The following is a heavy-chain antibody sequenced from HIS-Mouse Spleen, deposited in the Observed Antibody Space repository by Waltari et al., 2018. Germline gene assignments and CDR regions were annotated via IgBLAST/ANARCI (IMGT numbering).Heavy chain of an antibody. CDR2: IYYSGST. J-gene: IGHJ5*02. V-gene: IGHV4-39*07. Sequence: QLQLQESGPGLVKPSETLSLTCPVSGGSIRSSRYHWGWIRQPPGKGLEWIGSIYYSGSTYYNPSLKSRVTISVDTSKNQFSLKLSSVTAADTAVYYCARDYGDNWFDPWGQGTLVTVSS. D-gene: IGHD4-17*01. CDR3: ARDYGDNWFDP. CDR1: GGSIRSSRYH.